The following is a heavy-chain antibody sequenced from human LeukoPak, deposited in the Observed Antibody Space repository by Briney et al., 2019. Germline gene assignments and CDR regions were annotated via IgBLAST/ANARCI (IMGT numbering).Heavy chain of an antibody. CDR3: ASRGPYSSGCVDY. J-gene: IGHJ4*02. CDR2: IRSDGSST. V-gene: IGHV3-74*01. Sequence: PGGSLRLSCAASGFTFSSYWMHWVRQAPGKGPVWVARIRSDGSSTDYADSVKGRFTISRDNSKNTLYLQMNSLRAEDTAVYYCASRGPYSSGCVDYWGQGTLVTVSS. D-gene: IGHD6-19*01. CDR1: GFTFSSYW.